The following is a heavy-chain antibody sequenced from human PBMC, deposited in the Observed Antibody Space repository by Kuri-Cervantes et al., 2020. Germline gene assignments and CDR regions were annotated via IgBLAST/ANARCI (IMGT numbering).Heavy chain of an antibody. D-gene: IGHD3-10*01. CDR2: ISYDGSNK. V-gene: IGHV3-30-3*01. Sequence: LSLTCAASGLTFSSYAMHWVRQAPGKGLEWVAVISYDGSNKYYADSVKGRFTISRDNSKNTLYLQMNSLRAEDTAVYYCARGDHYGSGSYYTPLDYWGQGTLVTVSS. J-gene: IGHJ4*02. CDR3: ARGDHYGSGSYYTPLDY. CDR1: GLTFSSYA.